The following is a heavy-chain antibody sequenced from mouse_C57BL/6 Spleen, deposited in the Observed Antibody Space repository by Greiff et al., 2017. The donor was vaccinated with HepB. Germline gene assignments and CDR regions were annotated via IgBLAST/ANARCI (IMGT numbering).Heavy chain of an antibody. V-gene: IGHV1-69*01. CDR1: GYTFTSYW. CDR3: TRDNPGGAMDY. J-gene: IGHJ4*01. Sequence: QVQLQQPGAELVMPGASVKLSCKASGYTFTSYWMHWVKQRPGQGLEWIGEIDPSDSYTNYNQKFKGKSTLTVDKSSSTAYMQLSSLTSEDSAVYYCTRDNPGGAMDYWGQGTSVTVSS. D-gene: IGHD6-1*01. CDR2: IDPSDSYT.